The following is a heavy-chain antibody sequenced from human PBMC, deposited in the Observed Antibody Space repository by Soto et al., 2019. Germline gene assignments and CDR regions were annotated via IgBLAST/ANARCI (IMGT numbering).Heavy chain of an antibody. V-gene: IGHV3-23*01. J-gene: IGHJ6*03. CDR2: ISNSGGTT. Sequence: GGSLRLSCAASGFTFSSSAMNWVRQAPGKGLEWVSSISNSGGTTSYADSVKGRFTISRDNSKNTLYLQMNSLRAEDTAVYYCAKGSRGAYYSCMDVWGKGTTVTVSS. CDR1: GFTFSSSA. CDR3: AKGSRGAYYSCMDV.